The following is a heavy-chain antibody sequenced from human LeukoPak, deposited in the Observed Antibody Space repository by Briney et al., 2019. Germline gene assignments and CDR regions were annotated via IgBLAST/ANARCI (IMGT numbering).Heavy chain of an antibody. CDR3: AERNYDSSGYYRY. V-gene: IGHV4-34*01. CDR2: INHSGST. J-gene: IGHJ4*02. CDR1: GGSFSGYY. Sequence: PSETLSLTCAVYGGSFSGYYWSWIRQPPGKGLEWIGEINHSGSTNYNPSLKSRVTISVDTSKNQFSLKLCSVTAADTAVYYCAERNYDSSGYYRYWGQGTLVTVSS. D-gene: IGHD3-22*01.